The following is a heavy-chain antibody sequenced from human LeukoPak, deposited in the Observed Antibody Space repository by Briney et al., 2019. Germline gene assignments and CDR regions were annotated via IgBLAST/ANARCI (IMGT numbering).Heavy chain of an antibody. J-gene: IGHJ4*02. D-gene: IGHD3-22*01. CDR2: ISGSGGST. V-gene: IGHV3-23*01. CDR1: GFSFSAYS. Sequence: GGSLRLSCAASGFSFSAYSMNWVRQAPGKGLEWVSGISGSGGSTYYAGSVKGRFTISRDNSKNTVYLQMNSLRAEDTAVYYCYYYDSSGYYPQTKIDYWGQGTLVTVSS. CDR3: YYYDSSGYYPQTKIDY.